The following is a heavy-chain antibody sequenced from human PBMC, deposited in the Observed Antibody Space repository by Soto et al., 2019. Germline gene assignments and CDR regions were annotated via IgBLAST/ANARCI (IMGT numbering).Heavy chain of an antibody. D-gene: IGHD1-1*01. CDR2: IGIAGDT. J-gene: IGHJ4*02. Sequence: EVQLVESGGGLVQPGGSLSLSCAASGFTFSTYDMHWVRQGTGEGLEWVSAIGIAGDTYYSGSVKGRFTISRENGKNSLYLQMNSLRAGDTAVYYCAADLIANRGGAQLHYWGQGTLVTVSS. CDR3: AADLIANRGGAQLHY. V-gene: IGHV3-13*01. CDR1: GFTFSTYD.